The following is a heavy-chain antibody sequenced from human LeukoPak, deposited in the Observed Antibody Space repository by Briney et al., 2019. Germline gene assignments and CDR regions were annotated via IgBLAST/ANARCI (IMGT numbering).Heavy chain of an antibody. V-gene: IGHV3-7*03. J-gene: IGHJ6*02. CDR1: GFTFSSYW. Sequence: PGGSLRFSCAASGFTFSSYWMNWARQAPGKGLEWVASINHNGNVNYYVDSVEGRFTISRDNAKNSLYLQMSNLRAEDTAVYFCARGGGLGVWGQGATVTVSS. CDR2: INHNGNVN. D-gene: IGHD3-16*01. CDR3: ARGGGLGV.